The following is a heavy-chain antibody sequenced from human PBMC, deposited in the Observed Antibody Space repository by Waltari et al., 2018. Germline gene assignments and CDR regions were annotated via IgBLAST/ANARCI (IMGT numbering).Heavy chain of an antibody. J-gene: IGHJ4*02. V-gene: IGHV4-4*02. CDR2: IRGTGKT. D-gene: IGHD2-15*01. CDR1: GDSMSSTSW. Sequence: QLQLQQSGPGLVKPSESLSLTCAVSGDSMSSTSWWSWVRQPPGKGLEWIGQIRGTGKTNYNPSLDSRVTISLDTSNNHISLMLASVTAADTAVYYCARDRGRGLYLDSWGQGTLVTGSP. CDR3: ARDRGRGLYLDS.